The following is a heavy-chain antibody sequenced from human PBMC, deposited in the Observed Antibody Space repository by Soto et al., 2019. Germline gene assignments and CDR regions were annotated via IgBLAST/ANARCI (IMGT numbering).Heavy chain of an antibody. CDR2: ISAYNGNT. D-gene: IGHD7-27*01. Sequence: ASVKVSCKAYGYTLTSYGINWVRQAPGQGLEWMGWISAYNGNTNYAQKLQGRVTMTTDTSTSTAYMELRSLRSDDTAVYYCARDLGPTGDAFDIWGQGTMVTVSS. V-gene: IGHV1-18*01. CDR3: ARDLGPTGDAFDI. J-gene: IGHJ3*02. CDR1: GYTLTSYG.